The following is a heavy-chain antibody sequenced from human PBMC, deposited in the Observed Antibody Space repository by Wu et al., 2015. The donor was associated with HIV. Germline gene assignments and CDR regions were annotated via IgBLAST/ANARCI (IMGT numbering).Heavy chain of an antibody. V-gene: IGHV1-18*01. Sequence: QVQLVQSGDEVKKPGASVKVSCKASGYSFSSYGITWVRQAPGQGLEWMGWISGYTNYINYTQTLRDRVIMTTDTSTSTAYMELRNLGSADTAIYFCARATYCGTDCYSPYFDFWGQGTVVTVSS. D-gene: IGHD2-21*02. J-gene: IGHJ4*02. CDR3: ARATYCGTDCYSPYFDF. CDR2: ISGYTNYI. CDR1: GYSFSSYG.